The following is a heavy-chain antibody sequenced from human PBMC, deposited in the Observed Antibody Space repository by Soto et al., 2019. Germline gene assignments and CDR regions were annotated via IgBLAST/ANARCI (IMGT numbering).Heavy chain of an antibody. CDR1: GFTFSSYW. CDR2: IKQDGSEK. CDR3: ARDIDYDSSGPRD. V-gene: IGHV3-7*01. Sequence: GGSLRLSCAASGFTFSSYWMSWVRQASGKGLEWVANIKQDGSEKYYVDSVTGRFTISRDNAKSSLYLQMNSLRAEDTAVYYCARDIDYDSSGPRDWGQGTLVTVSS. J-gene: IGHJ4*02. D-gene: IGHD3-22*01.